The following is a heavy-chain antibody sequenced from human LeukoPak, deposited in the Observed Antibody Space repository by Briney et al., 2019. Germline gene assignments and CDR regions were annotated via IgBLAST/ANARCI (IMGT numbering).Heavy chain of an antibody. J-gene: IGHJ4*02. D-gene: IGHD1-26*01. CDR1: GYRFTNYW. CDR3: ARHMGSGSYPFDY. V-gene: IGHV5-51*01. Sequence: GESLKISCKGSGYRFTNYWIAWVRQMPGKGLEWTGIIYPGDSDTRYSPSFQGQVTISADKSITTAYLQWRSLKASDTAMYYCARHMGSGSYPFDYWGQGTLVTVSS. CDR2: IYPGDSDT.